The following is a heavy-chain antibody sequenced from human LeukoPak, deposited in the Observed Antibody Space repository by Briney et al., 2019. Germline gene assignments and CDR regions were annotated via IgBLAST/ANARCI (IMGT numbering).Heavy chain of an antibody. CDR2: INHSGGT. D-gene: IGHD3-22*01. CDR3: AREKDYYDSSGSDY. Sequence: SETLSLTCAVYGGSFSGYYWSWIRQPPGKGLEWIGEINHSGGTNYNPSLKSRVTISVDTSKNQFSLKLSSVTAADTAVYYCAREKDYYDSSGSDYWGQGTLVTVSS. CDR1: GGSFSGYY. V-gene: IGHV4-34*01. J-gene: IGHJ4*02.